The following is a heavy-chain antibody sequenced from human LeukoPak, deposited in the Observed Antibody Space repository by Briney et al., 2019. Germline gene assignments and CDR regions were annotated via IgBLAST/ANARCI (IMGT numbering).Heavy chain of an antibody. CDR1: GYTFTGYY. D-gene: IGHD6-13*01. CDR3: ARVRIGQQLDKYYYYAMDV. J-gene: IGHJ6*02. CDR2: INPNSGGT. Sequence: VASVKVSCKASGYTFTGYYMHWVRQAPGQGLEWMGWINPNSGGTNYAQKFQGRAIMTTDTSISTAYMEVSRLRSDDTAVYYCARVRIGQQLDKYYYYAMDVWGQGTTVTVSS. V-gene: IGHV1-2*02.